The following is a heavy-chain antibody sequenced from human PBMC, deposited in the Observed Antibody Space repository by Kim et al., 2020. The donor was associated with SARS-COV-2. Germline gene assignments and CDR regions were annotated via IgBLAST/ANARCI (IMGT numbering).Heavy chain of an antibody. J-gene: IGHJ4*02. Sequence: NPALKSRVTISVDTSKNQFSLKLGSVTAADTAVYFCAQSGDCGGDCYIDFWGQGTLVTVSS. V-gene: IGHV4-34*01. D-gene: IGHD2-21*02. CDR3: AQSGDCGGDCYIDF.